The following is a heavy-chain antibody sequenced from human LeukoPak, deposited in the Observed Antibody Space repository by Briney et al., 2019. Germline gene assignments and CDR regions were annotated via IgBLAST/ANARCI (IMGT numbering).Heavy chain of an antibody. CDR2: INPSGGST. D-gene: IGHD3-22*01. J-gene: IGHJ4*02. Sequence: ASVKVSCKASGYTFTGYYMHWVRQAPGQGLEWMGIINPSGGSTSYAQKFQGRVTMTRDTSTSTVYMELSSLRSEDTAVYYCARDLSDYDSSGYPFYYFDYWGQGTLVTVSS. CDR1: GYTFTGYY. CDR3: ARDLSDYDSSGYPFYYFDY. V-gene: IGHV1-46*01.